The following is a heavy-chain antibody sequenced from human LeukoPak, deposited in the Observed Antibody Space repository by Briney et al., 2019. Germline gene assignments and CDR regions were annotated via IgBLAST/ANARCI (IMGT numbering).Heavy chain of an antibody. V-gene: IGHV1-46*01. D-gene: IGHD2-21*01. CDR2: INGGGGTS. J-gene: IGHJ4*02. CDR1: GYSFTDYH. CDR3: ARERGFCGGDCYHRGGFDF. Sequence: ASVKVSFKASGYSFTDYHIHWVRQAPGQGPEWMGIINGGGGTSTYAQIFQGRVAMARDTSTSTMHMELSSLKSEDTAVYFCARERGFCGGDCYHRGGFDFWGQGTLVTVSS.